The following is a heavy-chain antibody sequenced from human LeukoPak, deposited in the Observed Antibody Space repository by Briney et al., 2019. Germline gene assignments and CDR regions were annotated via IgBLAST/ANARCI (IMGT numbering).Heavy chain of an antibody. Sequence: GASVKVSCKASGYTFTSYGISWVRQAPGQGLEWMGWISAYNGNTNYAQKLLGRVTMTTDTSTSTAYMELRSLRSDDTAVYYCARARGRYDSSGSTDYWGQGTLVTVSS. D-gene: IGHD3-22*01. CDR3: ARARGRYDSSGSTDY. CDR2: ISAYNGNT. CDR1: GYTFTSYG. J-gene: IGHJ4*02. V-gene: IGHV1-18*01.